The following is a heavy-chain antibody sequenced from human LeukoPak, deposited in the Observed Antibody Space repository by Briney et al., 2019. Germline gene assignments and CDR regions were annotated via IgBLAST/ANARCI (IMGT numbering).Heavy chain of an antibody. Sequence: GGSLRLSCGASGFTFSSYSMNWVRQAPGKGLEWVASISSGSGHIYYADSVKGRFTISRDNANNSLYLQMNSLRAEDTAVYYCARSTPPFRDSSGYYSGWGQGTLVTVSS. V-gene: IGHV3-21*01. J-gene: IGHJ4*02. CDR1: GFTFSSYS. CDR3: ARSTPPFRDSSGYYSG. D-gene: IGHD3-22*01. CDR2: ISSGSGHI.